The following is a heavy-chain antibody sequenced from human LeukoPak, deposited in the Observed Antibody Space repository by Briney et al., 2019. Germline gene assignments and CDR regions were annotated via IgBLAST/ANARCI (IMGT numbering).Heavy chain of an antibody. J-gene: IGHJ4*02. CDR1: GYTFTTYH. CDR2: MNPYSGDR. Sequence: ASVKVSCKTSGYTFTTYHINWVRQATGQGLECLGWMNPYSGDRGYAQKFQGRLSITSDTSISTAYMELSSLRSDDTAVYFCARTTSFTASGYDYWGQGTLVTVSS. CDR3: ARTTSFTASGYDY. V-gene: IGHV1-8*03. D-gene: IGHD6-25*01.